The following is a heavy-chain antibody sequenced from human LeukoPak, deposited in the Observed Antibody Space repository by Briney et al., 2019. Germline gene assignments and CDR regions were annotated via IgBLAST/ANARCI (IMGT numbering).Heavy chain of an antibody. CDR2: VCGGGSST. CDR3: AKDLYTSRYACCFDY. Sequence: PGGSLRLSCVASGFTFSNYAMNRVRQAPGKGLEWVSGVCGGGSSTYYADSVKGRFTISRDNSKNMLYLQMNSLRAEDTAVYYCAKDLYTSRYACCFDYWGQGTLVTVSS. D-gene: IGHD6-13*01. V-gene: IGHV3-23*01. J-gene: IGHJ4*02. CDR1: GFTFSNYA.